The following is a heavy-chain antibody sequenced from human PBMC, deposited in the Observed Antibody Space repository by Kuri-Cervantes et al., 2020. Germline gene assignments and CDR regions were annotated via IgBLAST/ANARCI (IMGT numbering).Heavy chain of an antibody. Sequence: ASVKVSCKASGYTFTSYGISWVRQAPGQGLEWMGWISAYNGNTNDAQKLQGRVTMTTDTSTSTAYMELRSLRSDDTAVYYCARGISGSQPGEGAYFDYWGQGTLVTVSS. CDR2: ISAYNGNT. D-gene: IGHD1-26*01. CDR3: ARGISGSQPGEGAYFDY. CDR1: GYTFTSYG. J-gene: IGHJ4*02. V-gene: IGHV1-18*01.